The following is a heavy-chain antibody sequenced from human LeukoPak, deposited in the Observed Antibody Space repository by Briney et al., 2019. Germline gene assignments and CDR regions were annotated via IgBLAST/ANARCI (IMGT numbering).Heavy chain of an antibody. Sequence: NTGGSLRLSCAGSGFAFSNAWMSWVRQAPGKGLEWVGRIKTKTDGGTTDYAAPVKGRFTISRDDPKNTVYLQMNSLRPEDTAVYYCTTDIGGVVVAPHSPRLQHFDYWGQGTLVTVSS. CDR1: GFAFSNAW. CDR2: IKTKTDGGTT. J-gene: IGHJ4*02. CDR3: TTDIGGVVVAPHSPRLQHFDY. D-gene: IGHD2-15*01. V-gene: IGHV3-15*01.